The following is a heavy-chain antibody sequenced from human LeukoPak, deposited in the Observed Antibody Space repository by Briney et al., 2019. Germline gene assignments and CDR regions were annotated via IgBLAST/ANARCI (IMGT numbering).Heavy chain of an antibody. CDR2: ISSSSSYI. Sequence: GGSLRLSCAASGFTFSSYSMNWVRQAPGKGPEWVSSISSSSSYIYYADSVKGRFTISRDNAKNSLYLQMNSLRAEDTAVYYCARVVSRDFDYWGQGTLVTVSS. J-gene: IGHJ4*02. CDR1: GFTFSSYS. V-gene: IGHV3-21*01. D-gene: IGHD2-8*01. CDR3: ARVVSRDFDY.